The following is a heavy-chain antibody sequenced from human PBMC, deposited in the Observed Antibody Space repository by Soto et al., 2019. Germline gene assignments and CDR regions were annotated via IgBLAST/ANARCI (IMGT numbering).Heavy chain of an antibody. CDR3: AKDSRFYGSGSYHDY. J-gene: IGHJ4*02. V-gene: IGHV3-23*01. CDR2: ISGSGGST. CDR1: GFTFSSYA. D-gene: IGHD3-10*01. Sequence: GESLKISCAASGFTFSSYAMRWVRQAPGKGLGWVSAISGSGGSTNYADSVKGRSTISRDNSKNTLNLQMNSLRAEDTAAYYCAKDSRFYGSGSYHDYWGQGTLVTVSS.